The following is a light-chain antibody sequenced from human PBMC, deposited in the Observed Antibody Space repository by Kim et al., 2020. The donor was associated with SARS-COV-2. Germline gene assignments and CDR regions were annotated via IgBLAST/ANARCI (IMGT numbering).Light chain of an antibody. Sequence: SYELTQPLSVSVALGQTARITCGGNNIVTKNVHWYQQKPGQAPVLVMYRDTNRPSGIPERFSGSNSGNTATLTISRAQAVDEADYYCQVWDSRTWVFGGGTQLTVL. V-gene: IGLV3-9*01. J-gene: IGLJ3*02. CDR1: NIVTKN. CDR3: QVWDSRTWV. CDR2: RDT.